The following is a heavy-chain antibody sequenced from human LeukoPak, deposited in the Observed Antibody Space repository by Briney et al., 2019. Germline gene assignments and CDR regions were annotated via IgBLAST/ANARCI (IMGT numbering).Heavy chain of an antibody. J-gene: IGHJ4*02. D-gene: IGHD3-10*01. V-gene: IGHV4-61*01. CDR3: ARAGSYYYGSGSWVDY. CDR2: IYYSGSP. Sequence: SQTLSLTCTVSGDSVSSGTHYWSWIRQPPGKGLEWIGYIYYSGSPNYNPSLKSRVTISVDTSKNQFSLKLSSVTAADTAVYYCARAGSYYYGSGSWVDYWGQGTLVTVSS. CDR1: GDSVSSGTHY.